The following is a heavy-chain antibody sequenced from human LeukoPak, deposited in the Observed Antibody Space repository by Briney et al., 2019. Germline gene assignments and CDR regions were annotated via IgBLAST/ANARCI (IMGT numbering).Heavy chain of an antibody. CDR2: IIPILGIA. CDR1: VGTFSSYS. V-gene: IGHV1-69*02. J-gene: IGHJ3*02. D-gene: IGHD6-19*01. Sequence: SVKVSCKASVGTFSSYSISGVRQAPGQGLEWMGRIIPILGIANYAQKFQGRVTITADKSTSTAYMELSSLRSEDTAVYYCASSGWSDAFDIWGQGTMVTVSS. CDR3: ASSGWSDAFDI.